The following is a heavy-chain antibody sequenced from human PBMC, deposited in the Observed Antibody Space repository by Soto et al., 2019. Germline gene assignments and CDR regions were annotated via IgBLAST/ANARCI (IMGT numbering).Heavy chain of an antibody. Sequence: QVQLVQSGAEVKKPGASLKVSCKASGYTFTTYYMHWVRQAPGQGLEWMGIINPSDGTATYAQKFQGRVTMTWDTSTSTVYMELSSLRSDDTAVYYCARVQFVSGWRYAGDYWGQGTLVTVSS. CDR2: INPSDGTA. V-gene: IGHV1-46*01. CDR3: ARVQFVSGWRYAGDY. CDR1: GYTFTTYY. D-gene: IGHD6-19*01. J-gene: IGHJ4*02.